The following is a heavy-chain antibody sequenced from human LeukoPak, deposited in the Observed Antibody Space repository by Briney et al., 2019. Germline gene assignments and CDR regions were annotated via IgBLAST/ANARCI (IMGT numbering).Heavy chain of an antibody. J-gene: IGHJ4*02. D-gene: IGHD3-10*01. CDR3: ARGWSHRSGSYGGGQ. CDR2: IDEYGGNT. V-gene: IGHV3-20*04. CDR1: GFIFEDYG. Sequence: PGGSLRPSCAASGFIFEDYGMSWVRQGPGKGLDLVSGIDEYGGNTGYESSVEGRFTVSRDNAKNSLYLEMNSLRVEDTAFYYCARGWSHRSGSYGGGQWGPGTLVIVSS.